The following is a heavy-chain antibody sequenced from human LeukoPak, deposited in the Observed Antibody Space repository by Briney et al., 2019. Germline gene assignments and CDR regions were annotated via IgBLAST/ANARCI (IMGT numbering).Heavy chain of an antibody. J-gene: IGHJ4*02. Sequence: GGSLRLSCAASGFTFSNYAMSWVRRAPGKGLEWVSAISGSGDNTHYADSVKGRFTISRDNSKNTLYLQMNSLRAEDAAVYYCARDIVAVVAAHFDYWGQGTLVTVSS. D-gene: IGHD2-15*01. CDR2: ISGSGDNT. V-gene: IGHV3-23*01. CDR3: ARDIVAVVAAHFDY. CDR1: GFTFSNYA.